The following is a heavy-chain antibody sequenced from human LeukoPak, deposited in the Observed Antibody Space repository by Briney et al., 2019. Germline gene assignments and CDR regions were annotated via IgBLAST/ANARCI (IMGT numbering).Heavy chain of an antibody. J-gene: IGHJ5*02. CDR1: GGSFSGYY. V-gene: IGHV4-34*01. CDR2: INHSGST. Sequence: SETLSLTCAVYGGSFSGYYWSWIRQPPGKGLEWIGEINHSGSTNYNPSLKSRVTISVDTSKNQFSLKLSSVTAADTAAYYCGRGARVVVVAATVIWFDPWGQGTLVTVSS. D-gene: IGHD2-15*01. CDR3: GRGARVVVVAATVIWFDP.